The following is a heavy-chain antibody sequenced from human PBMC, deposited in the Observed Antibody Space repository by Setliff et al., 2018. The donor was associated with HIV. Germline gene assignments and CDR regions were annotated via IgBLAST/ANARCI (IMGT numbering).Heavy chain of an antibody. J-gene: IGHJ6*03. CDR3: ARAPRSPLRWRDNLLSSSSFFMDV. V-gene: IGHV5-51*01. CDR2: IYPGDSHV. D-gene: IGHD2-21*01. CDR1: GYSFTSYW. Sequence: GESLKISCKGSGYSFTSYWIGWVRQMPGKGLEWMGIIYPGDSHVRYSPSFRGQVTFSADKSISAVYLQWDSLKASDSAIYYCARAPRSPLRWRDNLLSSSSFFMDVWGKGTTVTVSS.